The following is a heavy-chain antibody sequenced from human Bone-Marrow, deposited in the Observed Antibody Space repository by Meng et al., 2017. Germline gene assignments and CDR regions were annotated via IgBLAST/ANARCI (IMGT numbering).Heavy chain of an antibody. CDR1: GFTFSSYS. J-gene: IGHJ2*01. D-gene: IGHD3-9*01. V-gene: IGHV3-21*01. CDR3: ARDFDILTGSNGFFDL. CDR2: ISSSSSYI. Sequence: GESLKISCAASGFTFSSYSMNWVRQAPGKGLEWVSSISSSSSYIYYADSVKGRFTISRDNAKNSLYLQMNSLRAEDTAVYYCARDFDILTGSNGFFDLWGRGTLVTVSS.